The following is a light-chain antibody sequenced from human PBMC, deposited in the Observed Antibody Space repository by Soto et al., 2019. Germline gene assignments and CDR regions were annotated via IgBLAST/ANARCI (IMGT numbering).Light chain of an antibody. CDR1: SSDVGGYKY. J-gene: IGLJ2*01. Sequence: QSVLTQPASLSGSPGQSITISCTGTSSDVGGYKYVSWYQHHPGEAPKLIIYEVSNRPSGVSNRFSGSKSGNTASLTISGLQDEDESHYYCSSKSSGSTPMLFGGGTKRTVL. CDR2: EVS. CDR3: SSKSSGSTPML. V-gene: IGLV2-14*01.